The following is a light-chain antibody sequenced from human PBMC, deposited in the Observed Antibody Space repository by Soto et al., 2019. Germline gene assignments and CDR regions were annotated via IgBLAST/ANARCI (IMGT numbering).Light chain of an antibody. CDR2: AAS. CDR3: QQTSSTPT. Sequence: DILMTQSPSSLSASVGDRVTITCRASQSISSYLNWYQVEPGKAPQLLIYAASTLESGVPSRFSGRGSATDFTITSSGLDSEDFATYFCQQTSSTPTFGQGTKLEIK. CDR1: QSISSY. V-gene: IGKV1-39*01. J-gene: IGKJ2*01.